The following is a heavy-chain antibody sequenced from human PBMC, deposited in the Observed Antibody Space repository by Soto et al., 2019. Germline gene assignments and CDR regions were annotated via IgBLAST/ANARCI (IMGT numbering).Heavy chain of an antibody. V-gene: IGHV4-59*08. Sequence: QVQLQESGPGLVKPSETLSLTCTVSGGSISSYYWSWIRQPPGKGLGWIGYIYCSGSTNYNPSLIHPVPISVDTSKNHFSLKLNSMTAADTAVYYCARHNYGSGSTYFDYWGQGTLVTVSS. J-gene: IGHJ4*02. D-gene: IGHD3-10*01. CDR3: ARHNYGSGSTYFDY. CDR2: IYCSGST. CDR1: GGSISSYY.